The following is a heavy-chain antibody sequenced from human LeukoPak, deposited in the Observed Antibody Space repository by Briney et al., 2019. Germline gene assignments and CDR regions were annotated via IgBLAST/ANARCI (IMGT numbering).Heavy chain of an antibody. D-gene: IGHD4-17*01. CDR2: INHSGST. Sequence: SETLSLTCAVYGGSFSGYYWCWIRQPPGKGLEWIGEINHSGSTNYNPSLKSRVTISVDTSKNQFSLKLSSVTAADTAVYYCARGARGDYFYYYYGMDVWGQGTTVTVSS. J-gene: IGHJ6*02. V-gene: IGHV4-34*01. CDR1: GGSFSGYY. CDR3: ARGARGDYFYYYYGMDV.